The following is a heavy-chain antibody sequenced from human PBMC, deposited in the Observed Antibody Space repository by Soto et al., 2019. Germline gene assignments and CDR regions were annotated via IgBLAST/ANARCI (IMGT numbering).Heavy chain of an antibody. D-gene: IGHD6-13*01. J-gene: IGHJ4*02. CDR1: GFTFSSYG. CDR3: AKDRPAAGSY. CDR2: ISYDGSNK. V-gene: IGHV3-30*18. Sequence: GGSLRLSCAASGFTFSSYGMHWVRQAPGKGLEWVAVISYDGSNKYYADSVKGRFTISRDNSRNTLYLQMNSLRAEDTAVYYCAKDRPAAGSYWGQGTLVTVSS.